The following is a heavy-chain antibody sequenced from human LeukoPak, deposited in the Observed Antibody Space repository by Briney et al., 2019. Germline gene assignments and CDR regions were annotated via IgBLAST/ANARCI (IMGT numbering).Heavy chain of an antibody. J-gene: IGHJ4*02. CDR3: ARARQNDC. CDR1: GFTFSTYW. Sequence: GGSLRLSCAASGFTFSTYWMTWVRQSPGKGLEGVANIKEDGSEKYYVDSVKGRFTISRDNAKNSLYLQMNSLRSEDTAVYFCARARQNDCWGQGTLVTVSS. CDR2: IKEDGSEK. V-gene: IGHV3-7*02.